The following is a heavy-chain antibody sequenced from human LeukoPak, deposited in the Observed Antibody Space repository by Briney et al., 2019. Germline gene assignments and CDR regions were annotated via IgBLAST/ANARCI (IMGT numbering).Heavy chain of an antibody. CDR1: GGTFSSYA. J-gene: IGHJ4*02. Sequence: ASAKVSCKASGGTFSSYAISWVRQASGQGLEWMGRTIPILGIANYAQKFQGRVTITADESTSTAYMELSSLRSEDTAVYYCATREGGAAMVDYYFDYWGQGTLVTVSS. V-gene: IGHV1-69*04. D-gene: IGHD5-18*01. CDR2: TIPILGIA. CDR3: ATREGGAAMVDYYFDY.